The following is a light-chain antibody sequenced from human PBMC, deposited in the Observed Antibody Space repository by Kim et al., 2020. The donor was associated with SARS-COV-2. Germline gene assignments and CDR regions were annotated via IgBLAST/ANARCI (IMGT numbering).Light chain of an antibody. CDR1: RNIYSS. Sequence: SPGERATLSCRASRNIYSSLAWYQQKPGQAPRLLIYGASIGATGIPARFSGSGSGTEFTLIIISLQSEDSALYYCQQYSNWPPLTFGGGTKVDIK. CDR2: GAS. V-gene: IGKV3-15*01. J-gene: IGKJ4*01. CDR3: QQYSNWPPLT.